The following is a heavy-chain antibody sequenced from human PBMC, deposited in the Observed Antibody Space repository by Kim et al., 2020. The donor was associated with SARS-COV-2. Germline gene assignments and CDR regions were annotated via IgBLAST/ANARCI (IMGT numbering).Heavy chain of an antibody. Sequence: GGSLRLSCAASGFTFRTYWMSWVRQAPGKGLEWVANIKEDGSEEYYVDSVKGRFTISRDNAKNLLYLQMSSLRGEDTAMYYCARMTRGQEWTYWGQGTLITVS. CDR1: GFTFRTYW. D-gene: IGHD4-17*01. V-gene: IGHV3-7*03. CDR2: IKEDGSEE. CDR3: ARMTRGQEWTY. J-gene: IGHJ4*02.